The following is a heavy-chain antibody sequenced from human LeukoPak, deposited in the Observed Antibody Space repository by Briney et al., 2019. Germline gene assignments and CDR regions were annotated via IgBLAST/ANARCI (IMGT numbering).Heavy chain of an antibody. CDR3: ARVGSSYGYDWFDP. CDR2: INSDGSST. V-gene: IGHV3-74*01. Sequence: GGSLRLSCAASGFTFSNYWMHWVRQAPGKGLVWVSRINSDGSSTNYADSVKGRFPISRDNAKNTLSLQMNSLRAEDTAVYYCARVGSSYGYDWFDPWGQGTLVTVSS. J-gene: IGHJ5*02. D-gene: IGHD5-18*01. CDR1: GFTFSNYW.